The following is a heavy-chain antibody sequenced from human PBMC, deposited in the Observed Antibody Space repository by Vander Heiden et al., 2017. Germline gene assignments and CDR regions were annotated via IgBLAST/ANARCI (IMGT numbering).Heavy chain of an antibody. Sequence: EVQLLESGGGLVQPGGSLRLSCAASGFTFGTYAMSWVRQAPGKGLEWVSAMTGSGRSTYYADSVKGRFTISRDNSKNTLYLQMNSLRAEDTAVYYCAKGFSHDRNSFDYWGQGTLVTVSS. CDR3: AKGFSHDRNSFDY. CDR2: MTGSGRST. V-gene: IGHV3-23*01. CDR1: GFTFGTYA. J-gene: IGHJ4*02. D-gene: IGHD3-22*01.